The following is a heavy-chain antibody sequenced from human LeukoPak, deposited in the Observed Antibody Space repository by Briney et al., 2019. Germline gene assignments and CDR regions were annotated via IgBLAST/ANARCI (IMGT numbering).Heavy chain of an antibody. Sequence: GGSLRLSCAASGFTFSSYAMSWVRQAPGKGLEWVSAISGSGGSTYYADSVKGRFTISRDNSKNTLYLQMNSLRAEDTAVYYCAKGPGIAVARTEYFQHWGQGTLVTGSS. D-gene: IGHD6-19*01. V-gene: IGHV3-23*01. CDR3: AKGPGIAVARTEYFQH. J-gene: IGHJ1*01. CDR2: ISGSGGST. CDR1: GFTFSSYA.